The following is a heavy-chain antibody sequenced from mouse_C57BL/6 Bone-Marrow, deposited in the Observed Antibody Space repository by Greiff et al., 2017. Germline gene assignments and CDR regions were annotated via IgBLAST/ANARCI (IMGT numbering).Heavy chain of an antibody. CDR3: VRPTVVALHYWYFDV. Sequence: EVQLVESGGGLVQPKGSLKLSCAASGFTFNTYAMHWVRQAPGKGLEWVARIRSKSSNYATYYADSVKDRFTISRDDSQSMLYLQMNNLKTEDTAMYYCVRPTVVALHYWYFDVWGTGTTVTVSS. J-gene: IGHJ1*03. CDR1: GFTFNTYA. V-gene: IGHV10-3*01. CDR2: IRSKSSNYAT. D-gene: IGHD1-1*01.